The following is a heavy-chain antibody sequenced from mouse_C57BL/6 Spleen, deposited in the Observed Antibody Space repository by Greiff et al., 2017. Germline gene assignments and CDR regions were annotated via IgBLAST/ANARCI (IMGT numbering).Heavy chain of an antibody. CDR1: GYTFTDYY. Sequence: VQLQQSGAELVKPGASVKISCKASGYTFTDYYINWVKQRPGQGLEWIGKIGPGSGSTFYNEKFKGKATLTADKSSSTAYMQLSSLTYEDSAVDFCAICYSNDEAWFAYWGHGTLVTVSA. D-gene: IGHD2-12*01. V-gene: IGHV1-77*01. J-gene: IGHJ3*01. CDR2: IGPGSGST. CDR3: AICYSNDEAWFAY.